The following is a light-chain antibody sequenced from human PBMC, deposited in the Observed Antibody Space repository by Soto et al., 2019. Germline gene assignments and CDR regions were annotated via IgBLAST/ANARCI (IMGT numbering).Light chain of an antibody. CDR2: GAS. CDR3: QQYGSSPWT. V-gene: IGKV3-20*01. J-gene: IGKJ1*01. CDR1: QSVSSSY. Sequence: EIVLTQSPGTLSLSPGERATLSCRASQSVSSSYLAWSQQKPGQAPRLLIYGASSRATCIPDRFSGSGSGTDFTLTISRLEPEDFAVYYCQQYGSSPWTFGQGTKVEIK.